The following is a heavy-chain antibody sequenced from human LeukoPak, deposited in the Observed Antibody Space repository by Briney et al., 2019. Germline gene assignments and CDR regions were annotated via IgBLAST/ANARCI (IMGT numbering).Heavy chain of an antibody. CDR3: ANSGSSSGTGSAGY. J-gene: IGHJ4*02. D-gene: IGHD1-26*01. CDR1: GFTFDDYA. V-gene: IGHV3-9*01. CDR2: ISWNSGSI. Sequence: GRSLRLSCAASGFTFDDYAMHWVRQAPGKGPEWVSGISWNSGSIGYADSVKGRFTISRDNAKNSLYLQMNSLRAEDTAVYHCANSGSSSGTGSAGYWGQGTLVTVPS.